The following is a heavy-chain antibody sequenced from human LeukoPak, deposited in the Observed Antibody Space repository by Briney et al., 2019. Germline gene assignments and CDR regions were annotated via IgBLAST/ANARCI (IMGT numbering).Heavy chain of an antibody. CDR3: ARPSLGLPAAFFDY. V-gene: IGHV4-38-2*01. J-gene: IGHJ4*02. CDR1: GYSISSGYY. CDR2: IYHSGST. D-gene: IGHD2-2*01. Sequence: SETLSLTCAVSGYSISSGYYWGWIRQPPGKGLEWIGSIYHSGSTYYNPSLKSRVTISVDTSKNQFPLKLSSVTAADTAVYYCARPSLGLPAAFFDYWGQGTLVTAS.